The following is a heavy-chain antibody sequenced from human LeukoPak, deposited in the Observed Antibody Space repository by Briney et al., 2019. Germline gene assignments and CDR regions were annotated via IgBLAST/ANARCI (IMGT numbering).Heavy chain of an antibody. D-gene: IGHD6-13*01. J-gene: IGHJ6*04. Sequence: GGSLRLSCAVSGFTVSSNYMSWVRQAPGKGLEWVSVIYSGGSTYYADSVKGRFTISRDNPKNTLYLQMNSLRAEDTAVYYCARDLDSSSWRYYYGMDVWGKGTTVTVSS. V-gene: IGHV3-53*01. CDR1: GFTVSSNY. CDR3: ARDLDSSSWRYYYGMDV. CDR2: IYSGGST.